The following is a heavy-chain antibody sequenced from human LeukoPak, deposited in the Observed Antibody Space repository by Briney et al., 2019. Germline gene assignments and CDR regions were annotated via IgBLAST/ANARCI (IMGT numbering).Heavy chain of an antibody. V-gene: IGHV1-69*01. CDR3: AFQYYDSSGYYHFFDY. J-gene: IGHJ4*02. D-gene: IGHD3-22*01. CDR1: GGTFSSYA. CDR2: IISIFAAA. Sequence: ASVKVSCKASGGTFSSYAISWVRQAPGQGLEWMGGIISIFAAANYAQKFQGRVTITADESTSTAYMELSSLRSEDTAVYYCAFQYYDSSGYYHFFDYWGQGTLVTVSS.